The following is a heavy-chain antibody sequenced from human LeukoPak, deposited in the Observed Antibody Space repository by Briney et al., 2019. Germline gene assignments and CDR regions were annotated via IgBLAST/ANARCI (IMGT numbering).Heavy chain of an antibody. CDR3: ARDFRYCSSTSCPLDY. CDR2: IYSGGST. D-gene: IGHD2-2*01. Sequence: GGSLRLSCAASGFTVSSNYMSWVRQAPGKGLEWVSVIYSGGSTYYADSVKGRFTISRDNAKNSLYLQMNSLRAEDTAVYYCARDFRYCSSTSCPLDYWGQGTLVTVSS. CDR1: GFTVSSNY. V-gene: IGHV3-53*01. J-gene: IGHJ4*02.